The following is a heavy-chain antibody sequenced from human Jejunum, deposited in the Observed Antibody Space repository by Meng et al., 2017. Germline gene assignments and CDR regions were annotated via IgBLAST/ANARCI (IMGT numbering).Heavy chain of an antibody. CDR3: TRGAPAFDF. CDR1: GYTFTRHA. J-gene: IGHJ4*02. V-gene: IGHV1-3*04. Sequence: ASVKVSCKASGYTFTRHAMHWVRHAPGQTPQWMGYIYTDSGNTKYSQNFQGRVTISRDTSTSTAYMGLSSLRSEDTAVYYCTRGAPAFDFWGQGTRVTVSS. CDR2: IYTDSGNT.